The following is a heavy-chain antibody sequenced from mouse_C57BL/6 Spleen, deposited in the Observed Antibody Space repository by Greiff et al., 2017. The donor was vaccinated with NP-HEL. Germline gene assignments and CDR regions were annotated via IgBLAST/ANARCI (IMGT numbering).Heavy chain of an antibody. Sequence: EVQLVESGGGLVKPGGSLKLSCAAFGFTFSDYGMHWVRQAPEKGLEWVAYISSGSSTIYYADTVKGRFTISRDNAKNTLFLQMTSLRSEDTAMYYCARPDYYGSSPHYWGQGTLVTVSA. V-gene: IGHV5-17*01. CDR2: ISSGSSTI. D-gene: IGHD1-1*01. CDR3: ARPDYYGSSPHY. CDR1: GFTFSDYG. J-gene: IGHJ3*01.